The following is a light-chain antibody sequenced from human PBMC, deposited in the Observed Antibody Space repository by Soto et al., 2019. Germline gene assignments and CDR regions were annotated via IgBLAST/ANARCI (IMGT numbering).Light chain of an antibody. CDR1: QSVSSY. V-gene: IGKV3-11*01. CDR3: QQRSNWPSWT. Sequence: EIVLTQSPATLSLSPGERATLSCRASQSVSSYLSWYQQKPGQAPRLLIYDASNRAAVIPARCSGSGSGTDFALTISSLEPEDFAVYYCQQRSNWPSWTFGQGTKVEIK. J-gene: IGKJ1*01. CDR2: DAS.